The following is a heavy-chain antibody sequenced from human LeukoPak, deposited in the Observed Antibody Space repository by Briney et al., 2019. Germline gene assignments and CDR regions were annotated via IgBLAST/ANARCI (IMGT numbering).Heavy chain of an antibody. Sequence: ASVKVSCKASGYTFTSYDINWVRQATGQGLEWMGWMNPNSGNTGYAQKFQGRVTMTRNTSISTAYMELSSLRSEDTAVYYCAREDIVVVPAAIGPGAFDIWGQGTMVTVSS. V-gene: IGHV1-8*01. D-gene: IGHD2-2*01. CDR1: GYTFTSYD. J-gene: IGHJ3*02. CDR2: MNPNSGNT. CDR3: AREDIVVVPAAIGPGAFDI.